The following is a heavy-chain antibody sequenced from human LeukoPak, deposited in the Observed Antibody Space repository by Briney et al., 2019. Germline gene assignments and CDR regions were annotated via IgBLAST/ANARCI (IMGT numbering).Heavy chain of an antibody. V-gene: IGHV3-33*01. D-gene: IGHD6-6*01. CDR2: IWYDGSNK. Sequence: GGSLRLSCAASGFTFSSYGMHWVRQAPGKGLEWVAVIWYDGSNKHYADSVKGRFTISRDNSKNTLYLQMNSLRAEDTAVYYCARGLGGHSSSSLGDYWGQGTLVTVSS. CDR1: GFTFSSYG. J-gene: IGHJ4*02. CDR3: ARGLGGHSSSSLGDY.